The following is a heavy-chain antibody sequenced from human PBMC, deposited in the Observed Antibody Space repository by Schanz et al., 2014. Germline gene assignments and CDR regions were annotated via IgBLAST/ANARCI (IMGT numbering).Heavy chain of an antibody. CDR3: ATQYCSGTTCYTDSWDH. Sequence: EVQLVESGGGLVRPGGSLRLFCATSRLTFGNYWMSWVRQAPGKGLEWVANINQDGSQKYYVGSVKGRFTISRDNAKDSLYLQMTSLRAEDTAVYYCATQYCSGTTCYTDSWDHWGQGTLVTVSS. CDR1: RLTFGNYW. V-gene: IGHV3-7*01. J-gene: IGHJ4*01. D-gene: IGHD2-2*02. CDR2: INQDGSQK.